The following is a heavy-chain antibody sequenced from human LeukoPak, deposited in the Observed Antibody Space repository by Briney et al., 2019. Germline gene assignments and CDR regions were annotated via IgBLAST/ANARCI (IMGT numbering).Heavy chain of an antibody. J-gene: IGHJ4*02. Sequence: SETLSLTCAVSGGSISRTNWWSWVRQPPGKGLEWIGETYYSGTTNYNPSLKSRVTISVDKSRNQFSLKLSSVTAADTAVYYCATDPFDYWGQGTLVTVSS. CDR1: GGSISRTNW. CDR2: TYYSGTT. CDR3: ATDPFDY. V-gene: IGHV4-4*02.